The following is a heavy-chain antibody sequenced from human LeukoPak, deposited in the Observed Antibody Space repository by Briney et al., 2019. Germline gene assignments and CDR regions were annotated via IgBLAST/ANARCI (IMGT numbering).Heavy chain of an antibody. CDR2: INTNSGVT. V-gene: IGHV1-2*02. CDR1: GYTFTGYY. D-gene: IGHD5-12*01. J-gene: IGHJ5*02. Sequence: GASVKVSCKASGYTFTGYYMHWVRQAPGQGPEWMGWINTNSGVTDYARKFQGRVTMTRDTSVSTAYMELYRLTYDDTAMYYCTRDRLSKWFDPWGQGTLVTVSS. CDR3: TRDRLSKWFDP.